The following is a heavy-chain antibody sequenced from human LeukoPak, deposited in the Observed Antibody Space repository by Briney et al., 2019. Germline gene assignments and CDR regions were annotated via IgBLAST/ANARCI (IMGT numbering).Heavy chain of an antibody. J-gene: IGHJ4*02. CDR1: GFTFSSYA. V-gene: IGHV3-64D*06. CDR2: ISSNGGST. D-gene: IGHD4/OR15-4a*01. CDR3: VKRLTNYFDY. Sequence: PGGSLRLSCSASGFTFSSYAMHWDRQAPGKGLEFVSGISSNGGSTYYTDPVKGRLTISRDNSKNTVYLQMSSLRPEDTAVYFCVKRLTNYFDYWGQGTLVTVSS.